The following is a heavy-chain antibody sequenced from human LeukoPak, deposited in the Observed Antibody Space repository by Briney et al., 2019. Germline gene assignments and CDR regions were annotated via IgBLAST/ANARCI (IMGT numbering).Heavy chain of an antibody. Sequence: GGTLRLSCAASGFTFSSYGMSWVRQAPGTGLEWVGFIRSKAYGGTTEYAASVKGRFTISRDDSKSIAYLQMNSLKTEDTAVYYCTRELIPNWFDPWGQGTLVTVSS. V-gene: IGHV3-49*04. D-gene: IGHD2-21*01. CDR3: TRELIPNWFDP. J-gene: IGHJ5*02. CDR2: IRSKAYGGTT. CDR1: GFTFSSYG.